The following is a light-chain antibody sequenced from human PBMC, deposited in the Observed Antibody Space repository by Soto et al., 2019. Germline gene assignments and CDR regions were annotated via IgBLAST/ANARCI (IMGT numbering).Light chain of an antibody. CDR2: GAS. CDR3: QQYNNWPPLT. V-gene: IGKV3-15*01. J-gene: IGKJ4*01. Sequence: EIVMTQSPATLSVSPGETATLSCRASQSVSSNLAWYQQKPGQAPRLLIYGASTRATGIPATFSGSGSGTEFTLTISSLQSEDFAVYYCQQYNNWPPLTFGGGTKVDIK. CDR1: QSVSSN.